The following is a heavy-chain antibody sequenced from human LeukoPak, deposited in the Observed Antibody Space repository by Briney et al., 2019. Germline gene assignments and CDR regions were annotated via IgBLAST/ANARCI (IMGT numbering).Heavy chain of an antibody. J-gene: IGHJ4*02. CDR2: IYSGGST. D-gene: IGHD5-12*01. CDR3: ARAGIVATIQPTFFDY. Sequence: GGSLRLSCAASGFTVSSNYMSWVRQAPGKGLEWVSVIYSGGSTYYADSVKGRFTISRDNSKNTLYLQMNSLRAEDTAVYYCARAGIVATIQPTFFDYWGQGTLVTVSS. CDR1: GFTVSSNY. V-gene: IGHV3-66*01.